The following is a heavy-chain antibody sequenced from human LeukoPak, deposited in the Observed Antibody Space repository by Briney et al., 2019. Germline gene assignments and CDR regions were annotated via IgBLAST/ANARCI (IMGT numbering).Heavy chain of an antibody. Sequence: GGSLRLSCAASGFALSSHWMTWVRQVPGRGPEWVANVNRDGSETYYLDSVKGRFTISRDTAKNSLYLQMNNLRAEDTALYYCARNNDMDVWGQGTTVIVSS. V-gene: IGHV3-7*03. CDR1: GFALSSHW. D-gene: IGHD1/OR15-1a*01. CDR2: VNRDGSET. CDR3: ARNNDMDV. J-gene: IGHJ6*02.